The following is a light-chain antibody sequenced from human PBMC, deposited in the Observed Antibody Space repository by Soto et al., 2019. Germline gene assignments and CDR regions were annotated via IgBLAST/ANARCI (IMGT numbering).Light chain of an antibody. CDR1: QSVSSNY. CDR3: QQYGTSPWT. V-gene: IGKV3-20*01. CDR2: IAS. Sequence: EIVLTQSPGTLSLFAGERATLSCRATQSVSSNYLAWYQQKPGQAPRLLIYIASRRATGIPDRFSGSGSGTDFTLAISRLEPEDFAVYDWQQYGTSPWTVGQGTKVEIK. J-gene: IGKJ1*01.